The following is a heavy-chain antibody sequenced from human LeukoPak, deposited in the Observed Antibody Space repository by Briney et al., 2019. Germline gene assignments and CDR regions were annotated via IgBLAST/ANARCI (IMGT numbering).Heavy chain of an antibody. CDR2: IYYSGST. V-gene: IGHV4-39*07. CDR1: GGSISSSSYY. CDR3: ARRRPWYAAGRYYYYMDV. Sequence: PSETLSLTCTVSGGSISSSSYYWGWIRQPPGKGLEWIGSIYYSGSTYYNPSLKSRVTISVDTSKNQFSLKLSSVTAADTAVYYCARRRPWYAAGRYYYYMDVWGKGTTVTISS. D-gene: IGHD6-13*01. J-gene: IGHJ6*03.